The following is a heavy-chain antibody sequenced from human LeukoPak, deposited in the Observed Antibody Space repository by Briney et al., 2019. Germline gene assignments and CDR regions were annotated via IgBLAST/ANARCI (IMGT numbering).Heavy chain of an antibody. J-gene: IGHJ4*02. CDR1: GFSFKDAW. V-gene: IGHV4-34*01. CDR2: INHSGST. CDR3: ARGGGALEYSSSGVDY. D-gene: IGHD6-6*01. Sequence: RAGGSLRLSCAASGFSFKDAWMSWIRQPPGKGLEWIGEINHSGSTNYNPSLKSRVTISVDTSKNQFSLKLSSVTAADTAVYYCARGGGALEYSSSGVDYWGQGTLVTVSS.